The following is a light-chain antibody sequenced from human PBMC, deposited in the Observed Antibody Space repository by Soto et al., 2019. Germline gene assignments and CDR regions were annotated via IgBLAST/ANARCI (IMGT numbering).Light chain of an antibody. CDR2: SAS. CDR3: QQYGSSRT. J-gene: IGKJ1*01. Sequence: EIVLTQSPGTLSLSPGERATLSCRASESISSNYLAWYQQKPGQAPRLLIYSASSRATGIPDRFSGSGSGTDFTLTISRLEPEDFVVYYCQQYGSSRTFGQGTKLEIK. V-gene: IGKV3-20*01. CDR1: ESISSNY.